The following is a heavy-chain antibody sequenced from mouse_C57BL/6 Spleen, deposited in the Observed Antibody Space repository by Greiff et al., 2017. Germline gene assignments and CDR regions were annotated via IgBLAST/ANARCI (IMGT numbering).Heavy chain of an antibody. Sequence: EVKLVESGGGLVQPGESLKLSCESNEYEFPSHDMSWVRKTPEKRLELVATINSDGGSTYYPDTMERRFIISRDNTKKTLYLQMSSLRSEDTALYYCARRDGNYGGFAYWGQGTLVTVSA. CDR2: INSDGGST. D-gene: IGHD2-1*01. V-gene: IGHV5-2*01. J-gene: IGHJ3*01. CDR3: ARRDGNYGGFAY. CDR1: EYEFPSHD.